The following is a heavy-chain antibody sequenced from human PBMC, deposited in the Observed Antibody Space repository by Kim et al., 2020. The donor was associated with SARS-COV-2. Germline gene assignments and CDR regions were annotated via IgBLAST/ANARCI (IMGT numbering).Heavy chain of an antibody. V-gene: IGHV4-59*13. D-gene: IGHD1-26*01. Sequence: SETLSLTCTVSGGSISSYYWSWIRQPPGKGLEWIGYIYYSGSTNYNPSLKSRVTISVDTSKNQFSLKLSSVTAADTAVYYCAGHSGSYFRGGFDYWGQGTLVTVSS. CDR1: GGSISSYY. CDR3: AGHSGSYFRGGFDY. J-gene: IGHJ4*02. CDR2: IYYSGST.